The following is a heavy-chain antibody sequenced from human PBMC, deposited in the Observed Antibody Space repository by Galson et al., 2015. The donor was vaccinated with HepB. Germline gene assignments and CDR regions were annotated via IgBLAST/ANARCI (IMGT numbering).Heavy chain of an antibody. V-gene: IGHV3-23*01. CDR1: GFTFSSYA. CDR3: ATGINNDYDSSGYYYGDAFDI. J-gene: IGHJ3*02. D-gene: IGHD3-22*01. Sequence: SLRLSCAASGFTFSSYAMSWVRQAPGKGLEWVSAISGSGGSTYYADSVKGRFTISRDNSKNTLYLQMNSLKTEDTAVYYCATGINNDYDSSGYYYGDAFDIWGQGTMVTVSS. CDR2: ISGSGGST.